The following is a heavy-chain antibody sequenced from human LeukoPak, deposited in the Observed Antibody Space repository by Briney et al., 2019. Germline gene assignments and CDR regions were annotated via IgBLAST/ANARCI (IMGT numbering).Heavy chain of an antibody. Sequence: PSETLSLTCTVSGGSISSSSYYWGWIRQPPGKGLELIVSIYYSGSTYYSPSLKSRVTVSVDTSKKQFSLKLRSVTAADTAVYYCARHPYQLLWLSWFDPWGQGTLVTVSS. CDR1: GGSISSSSYY. D-gene: IGHD2-2*01. CDR3: ARHPYQLLWLSWFDP. J-gene: IGHJ5*02. V-gene: IGHV4-39*01. CDR2: IYYSGST.